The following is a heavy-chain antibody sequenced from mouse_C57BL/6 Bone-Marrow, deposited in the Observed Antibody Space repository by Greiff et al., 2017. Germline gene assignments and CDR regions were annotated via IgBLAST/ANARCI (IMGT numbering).Heavy chain of an antibody. V-gene: IGHV5-6*01. CDR1: GFTFSSYG. D-gene: IGHD2-3*01. J-gene: IGHJ4*01. CDR3: AREDDPYYYAMDY. CDR2: ISSGGSYT. Sequence: EVNLVESGGDLVKPGGSLKLSCAASGFTFSSYGMSWVRQTPDKRLEWVATISSGGSYTYYPDSVKGRFTISRDNAKNTLYLQMSSLKSEDTAMYYCAREDDPYYYAMDYWGQGTSVTVSS.